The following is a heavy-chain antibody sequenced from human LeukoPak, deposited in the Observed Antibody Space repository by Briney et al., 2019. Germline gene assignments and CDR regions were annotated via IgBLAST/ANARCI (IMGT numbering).Heavy chain of an antibody. D-gene: IGHD6-13*01. CDR3: ARGLRGAAAGPDDY. CDR2: ISSSSSYI. V-gene: IGHV3-21*01. Sequence: PGGSLRLSCAGSGFTFSTTAMSWVRQAPGKGLEWVSAISSSSSYIYYADSVKGRFTISRDNAKNSLYLQMNSLRAEDTAVYYCARGLRGAAAGPDDYWGQGTLVTVSS. J-gene: IGHJ4*02. CDR1: GFTFSTTA.